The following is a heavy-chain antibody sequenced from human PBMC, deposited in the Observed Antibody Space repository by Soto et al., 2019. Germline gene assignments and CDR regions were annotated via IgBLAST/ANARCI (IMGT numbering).Heavy chain of an antibody. Sequence: QVQLVQSGAEVKKPGASVKVSCKASGYTFTTYAMHWVRQAPGQRLEWMGWINAGNGNTKYSQKFQGRVTITRDTSASTAYMELSSLRSEDTAVYYWARGQTYYYGSGSSGWFDPWGQGTLVTVSS. CDR1: GYTFTTYA. J-gene: IGHJ5*02. V-gene: IGHV1-3*01. D-gene: IGHD3-10*01. CDR3: ARGQTYYYGSGSSGWFDP. CDR2: INAGNGNT.